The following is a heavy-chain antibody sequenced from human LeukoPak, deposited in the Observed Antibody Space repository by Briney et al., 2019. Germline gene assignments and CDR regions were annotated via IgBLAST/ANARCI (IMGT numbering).Heavy chain of an antibody. CDR2: INHSGTT. V-gene: IGHV4-34*01. CDR1: GGSFSGYC. J-gene: IGHJ5*02. CDR3: ATEPGYCSGGRCYGGWFDP. Sequence: PSETLSLTGAVYGGSFSGYCWSWIRQAPGKGLEWIGVINHSGTTNYNPSLKSRVTISVDTSKNQFSLKLNSVTAADTAVYYCATEPGYCSGGRCYGGWFDPWGQGTLVTVSS. D-gene: IGHD2-15*01.